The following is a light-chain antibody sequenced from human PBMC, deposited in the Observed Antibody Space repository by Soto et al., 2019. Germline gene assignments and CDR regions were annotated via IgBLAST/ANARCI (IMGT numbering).Light chain of an antibody. CDR2: GST. V-gene: IGLV1-40*01. J-gene: IGLJ1*01. CDR3: HSYDSSLSGYV. CDR1: SSNTGAGYD. Sequence: QSALTQPPSVSGAPGQRVTISCTGSSSNTGAGYDVHWYQQLPGTAPKLLIYGSTNRPSGVPDRFSGSKAGTSASLAITGLQAEDEADYYCHSYDSSLSGYVFGTGTKVTVL.